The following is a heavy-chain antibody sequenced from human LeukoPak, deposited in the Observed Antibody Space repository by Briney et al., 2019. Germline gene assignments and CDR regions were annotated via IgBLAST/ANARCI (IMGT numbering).Heavy chain of an antibody. CDR1: GFSFSSYW. J-gene: IGHJ4*01. CDR3: ARDEMRGGDYDN. Sequence: GGSLRLSCVASGFSFSSYWMSWFRQAPGKGLEWVANIKEDGSEKHSADSARGRFTISRDNGKNSLYLQMDSLRVEDTSVYYGARDEMRGGDYDNWGQGTLVTVSS. CDR2: IKEDGSEK. D-gene: IGHD3-16*01. V-gene: IGHV3-7*01.